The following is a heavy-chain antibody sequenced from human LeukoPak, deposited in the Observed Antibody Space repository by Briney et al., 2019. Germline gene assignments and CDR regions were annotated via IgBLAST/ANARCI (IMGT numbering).Heavy chain of an antibody. J-gene: IGHJ4*02. Sequence: KTSETLSLTCTVSGGSISGSTSYWGWIRQPPGKGLEWIGTMYHSGSTYYNPSLKSRVTISVDTSKNQFSLRLSSVTAADTAVYYCARYDVWGSYRAFDYWGQGTLVTVSS. CDR3: ARYDVWGSYRAFDY. V-gene: IGHV4-39*07. D-gene: IGHD3-16*02. CDR1: GGSISGSTSY. CDR2: MYHSGST.